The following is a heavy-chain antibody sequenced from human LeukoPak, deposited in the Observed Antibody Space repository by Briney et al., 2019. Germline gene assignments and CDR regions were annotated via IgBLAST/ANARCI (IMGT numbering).Heavy chain of an antibody. CDR1: GFSFSTYT. J-gene: IGHJ4*02. CDR3: ARAGSGVVLRFFDWLLHYFDY. D-gene: IGHD3-9*01. Sequence: GGSLRLSCAASGFSFSTYTMHWVRQAPGKGLEWVAVISYDGSNEYYADSVTGRFTISRDNSKNTLYLQMNSLRAEDTAVYYCARAGSGVVLRFFDWLLHYFDYWGQGTLVTVSS. V-gene: IGHV3-30*04. CDR2: ISYDGSNE.